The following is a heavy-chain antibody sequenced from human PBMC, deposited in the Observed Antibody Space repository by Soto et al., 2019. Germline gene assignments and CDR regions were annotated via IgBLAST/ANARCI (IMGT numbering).Heavy chain of an antibody. CDR3: AREYYDFWSGYFSGMDV. V-gene: IGHV3-7*03. D-gene: IGHD3-3*01. CDR1: GFTFSSYW. J-gene: IGHJ6*02. CDR2: IKQDGSEK. Sequence: TGGSLRLSCAASGFTFSSYWMSWVRQAPGKGLEWVANIKQDGSEKYYVDSVKGRFTISRDNAKNSLYLQMNSLRAEDTAVYYCAREYYDFWSGYFSGMDVWGQGTTVTVSS.